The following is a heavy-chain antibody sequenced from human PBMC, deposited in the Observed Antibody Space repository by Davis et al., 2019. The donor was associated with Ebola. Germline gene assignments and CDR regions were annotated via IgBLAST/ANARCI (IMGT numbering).Heavy chain of an antibody. V-gene: IGHV6-1*01. J-gene: IGHJ4*02. CDR1: GDSVSTNYVS. Sequence: SQTLSLTCAIPGDSVSTNYVSWNWIRQSPSGGLEWLGRTYYRTQWYSGSAVSMRSRISINPDTSKNQFTLHLTSVIPEDTGVYYCARGGYGDSVFRFDYWGQGILVTVSS. CDR2: TYYRTQWYS. D-gene: IGHD4-17*01. CDR3: ARGGYGDSVFRFDY.